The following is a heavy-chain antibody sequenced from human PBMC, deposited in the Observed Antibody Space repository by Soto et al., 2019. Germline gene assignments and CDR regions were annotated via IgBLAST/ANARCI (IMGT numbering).Heavy chain of an antibody. CDR2: IYSSGST. D-gene: IGHD5-18*01. V-gene: IGHV4-31*03. J-gene: IGHJ5*02. CDR1: GGSISSGGYY. CDR3: ARDGKGEYTYGYWFDP. Sequence: SETLSLTCTVSGGSISSGGYYWHWIRQHPGKGLEYIGYIYSSGSTYYNPSLESRVTISVDTSKNQFSLELSSVTDADTAVYYCARDGKGEYTYGYWFDPWGQGTLVTVSS.